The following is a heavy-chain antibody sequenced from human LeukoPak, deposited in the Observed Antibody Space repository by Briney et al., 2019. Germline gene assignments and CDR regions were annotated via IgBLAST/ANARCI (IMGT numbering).Heavy chain of an antibody. CDR3: ARGLGDGYSYGYENYFDY. Sequence: ASVKVSCKASGYTFTGYYMHWVRQAPGQGLEWMGWINPNSGGTNYAQKFQGRVTMTRDTSISTAYMELSRLRSDDTAVYYCARGLGDGYSYGYENYFDYWGQGTLVTVSS. V-gene: IGHV1-2*02. CDR1: GYTFTGYY. D-gene: IGHD5-18*01. CDR2: INPNSGGT. J-gene: IGHJ4*02.